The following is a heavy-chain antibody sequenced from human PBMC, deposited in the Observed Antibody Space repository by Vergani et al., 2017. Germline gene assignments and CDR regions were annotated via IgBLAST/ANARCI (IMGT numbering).Heavy chain of an antibody. V-gene: IGHV4-34*01. J-gene: IGHJ4*02. D-gene: IGHD6-13*01. CDR2: INHSGST. CDR3: ARGRKYSSSWYRGGFDY. Sequence: QVQLQQWGAGLLKPSETLSLTCAVYGGSFSGYYWSWIRQPPGKGLEWIGEINHSGSTNYNPSLKSRVTISVETSKNQFSLKLSSVTAADTAVYYCARGRKYSSSWYRGGFDYWGQGTLVTVSS. CDR1: GGSFSGYY.